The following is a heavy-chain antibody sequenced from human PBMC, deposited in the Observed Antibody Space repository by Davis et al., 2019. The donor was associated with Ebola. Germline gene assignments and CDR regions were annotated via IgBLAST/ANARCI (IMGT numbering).Heavy chain of an antibody. V-gene: IGHV1-18*01. Sequence: ASVKVSCKASGYYLHWVRQAPGQGLEWMGWISAYNGNTNYAQKLQGRVTMTTDTSTSTAYMELRSLRSDDTAVYYCARDDRYSSGWYNYWGQGTLVTVAS. J-gene: IGHJ4*02. CDR2: ISAYNGNT. D-gene: IGHD6-19*01. CDR1: GYYLH. CDR3: ARDDRYSSGWYNY.